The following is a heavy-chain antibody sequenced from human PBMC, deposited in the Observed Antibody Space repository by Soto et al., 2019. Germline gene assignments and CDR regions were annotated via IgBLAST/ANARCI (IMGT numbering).Heavy chain of an antibody. CDR1: GGTFSSYS. D-gene: IGHD2-2*01. CDR2: VIPILGMA. V-gene: IGHV1-69*02. Sequence: QVQLVQSGAEVKKPGSSVKVSCEASGGTFSSYSFSWVRQAPGQGLEWMGRVIPILGMANYAQKFQGRVTITADTSTSTVDMELSSLRSEDTAVYYCARGGAVVVPGAVDRHNWFDPWGQGTLVTVSS. J-gene: IGHJ5*02. CDR3: ARGGAVVVPGAVDRHNWFDP.